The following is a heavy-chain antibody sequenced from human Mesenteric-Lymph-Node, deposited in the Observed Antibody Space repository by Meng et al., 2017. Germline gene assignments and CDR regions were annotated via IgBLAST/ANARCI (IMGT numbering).Heavy chain of an antibody. CDR2: IYTSGST. CDR3: AREDIVVVPAASRRYNWFDP. Sequence: SETLSLTCTVSGGSISSGSYYWSWIRQPAGKGLEWIGRIYTSGSTNYNPSLKSRVTISVDTSKNQFSLKLSSVTAADTAVYYWAREDIVVVPAASRRYNWFDPWGQGTLVTVSS. J-gene: IGHJ5*02. D-gene: IGHD2-2*01. V-gene: IGHV4-61*02. CDR1: GGSISSGSYY.